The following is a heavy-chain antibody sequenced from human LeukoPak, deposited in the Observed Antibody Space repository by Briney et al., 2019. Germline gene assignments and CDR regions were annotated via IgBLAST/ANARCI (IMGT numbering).Heavy chain of an antibody. CDR3: AKVAKYYYGSEIYYFFEH. CDR1: GFTYTPYW. Sequence: GGCLRLSRASSGFTYTPYWMSGVRQAPGRGLEGVANINQDGTEKYYADSVKGRFTVSRDNAKNSLYLQMNSLRVEDTAIYYCAKVAKYYYGSEIYYFFEHWGQGTPVTASS. V-gene: IGHV3-7*01. D-gene: IGHD3-10*01. CDR2: INQDGTEK. J-gene: IGHJ4*02.